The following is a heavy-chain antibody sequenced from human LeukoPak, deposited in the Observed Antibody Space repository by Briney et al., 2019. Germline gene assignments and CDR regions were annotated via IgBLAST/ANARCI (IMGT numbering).Heavy chain of an antibody. J-gene: IGHJ6*02. CDR3: AKDYGDYGSYYGMDV. CDR2: ISYDGSNK. CDR1: GFTFSSYG. Sequence: PGRSLRLSCAASGFTFSSYGMHWVRQAPGKGLEWVAVISYDGSNKYYADSVKGRYTISRDNSKNTLYLQMNSLRAEDTAVYYCAKDYGDYGSYYGMDVWGQGTTVTVSS. D-gene: IGHD4-17*01. V-gene: IGHV3-30*18.